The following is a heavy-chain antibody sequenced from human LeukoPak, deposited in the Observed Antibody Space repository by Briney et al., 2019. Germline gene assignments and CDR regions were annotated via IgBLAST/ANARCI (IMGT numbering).Heavy chain of an antibody. V-gene: IGHV3-30*02. Sequence: PGGSLRLSCAASGFTFSSYGMHWVRQAPGKGLEWVAFIRYDGSNKYYADSVKGRFTISRDSSKNTLYLQMNSLRAEDTAVYYCARFVVVVAATDYWGQGTLVTVSS. D-gene: IGHD2-15*01. J-gene: IGHJ4*02. CDR1: GFTFSSYG. CDR3: ARFVVVVAATDY. CDR2: IRYDGSNK.